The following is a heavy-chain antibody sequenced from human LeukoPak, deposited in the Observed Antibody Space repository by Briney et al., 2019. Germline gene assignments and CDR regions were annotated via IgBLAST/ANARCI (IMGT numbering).Heavy chain of an antibody. CDR1: GYTFTSYD. D-gene: IGHD3-22*01. CDR3: ARGNHGVPYYYDSSGFQYEY. Sequence: ASVKVSCKASGYTFTSYDINWVRQATGQGLEWMGWMNPNSGNTGYAQKFQGRVTMTRNTSISTAYMELSSLRSEDTAVYYCARGNHGVPYYYDSSGFQYEYWGQGTLVTVSS. V-gene: IGHV1-8*01. J-gene: IGHJ4*02. CDR2: MNPNSGNT.